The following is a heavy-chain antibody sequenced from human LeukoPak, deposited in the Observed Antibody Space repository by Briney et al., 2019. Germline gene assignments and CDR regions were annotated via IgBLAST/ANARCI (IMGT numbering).Heavy chain of an antibody. CDR3: AKVRDPEDYFYGMDV. J-gene: IGHJ6*02. CDR1: GFTFDDYT. CDR2: ISWNSGII. D-gene: IGHD1-14*01. V-gene: IGHV3-9*01. Sequence: GGSLRLTCAASGFTFDDYTRHRDRHGQGQGLEWVSNISWNSGIIRYADSVKGRFTISRDNAKNSLYLQMNSLRAEDTALYYCAKVRDPEDYFYGMDVWGQGTTVTVSS.